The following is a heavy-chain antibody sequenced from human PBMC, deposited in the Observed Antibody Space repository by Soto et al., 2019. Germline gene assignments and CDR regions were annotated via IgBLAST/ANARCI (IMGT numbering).Heavy chain of an antibody. V-gene: IGHV4-59*01. CDR2: IYYSGST. Sequence: PSETLSLTCTFSGGSISSYYWSWIRQPPGKGLEWIGYIYYSGSTNYNPSLKSRVTISVDTSKNQFSLKLSSVTAADTAVYYCAETIRYCSSTSCLYWFDPWGQGTLVTVPQ. D-gene: IGHD2-2*01. CDR1: GGSISSYY. CDR3: AETIRYCSSTSCLYWFDP. J-gene: IGHJ5*02.